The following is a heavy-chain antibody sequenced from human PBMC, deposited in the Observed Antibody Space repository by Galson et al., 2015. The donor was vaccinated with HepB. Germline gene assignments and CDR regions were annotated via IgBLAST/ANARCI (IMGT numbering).Heavy chain of an antibody. CDR2: IWYDGSNK. CDR1: GFTFSSYG. Sequence: SLRLSCAASGFTFSSYGMHWIRQAPGKGLEWVAVIWYDGSNKYYADSVKGRFTISRDNSKNTLYLQMNSLRAEDTAVYYCARDWGEMAFDIWGQGTMVTVSS. D-gene: IGHD3-16*01. J-gene: IGHJ3*02. V-gene: IGHV3-33*01. CDR3: ARDWGEMAFDI.